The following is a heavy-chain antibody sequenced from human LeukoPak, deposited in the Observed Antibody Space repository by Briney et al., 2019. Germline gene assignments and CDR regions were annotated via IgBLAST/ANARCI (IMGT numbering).Heavy chain of an antibody. V-gene: IGHV4-30-4*08. CDR2: IYYSGST. Sequence: PSETLSLTCTVSGGSISSSSYYWGWIRQPPGKGLEWIGYIYYSGSTYYNPSLKSRVTISVDTSKNQFSLKLSSVTAVDTAVYYCARRFLEWFSNDYWGQGTLVTVSS. J-gene: IGHJ4*02. CDR3: ARRFLEWFSNDY. D-gene: IGHD3-3*01. CDR1: GGSISSSSYY.